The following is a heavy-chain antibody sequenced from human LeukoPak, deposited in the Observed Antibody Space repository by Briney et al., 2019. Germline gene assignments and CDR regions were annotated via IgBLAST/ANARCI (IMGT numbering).Heavy chain of an antibody. CDR1: GLTFSSYS. D-gene: IGHD3-10*01. Sequence: GGSLRLSCAASGLTFSSYSMNWVRQAPGKGLEWVSYISSSSSTIYYADSVKGRFTISRDNAKNSLYLQMNSLRAEDTAVYYCARSGGWYGSGSYYDYYYYGMDVWGQGTTVTVSS. V-gene: IGHV3-48*01. CDR2: ISSSSSTI. CDR3: ARSGGWYGSGSYYDYYYYGMDV. J-gene: IGHJ6*02.